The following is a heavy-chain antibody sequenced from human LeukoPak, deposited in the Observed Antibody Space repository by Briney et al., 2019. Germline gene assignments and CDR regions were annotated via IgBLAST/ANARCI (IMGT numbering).Heavy chain of an antibody. J-gene: IGHJ4*02. Sequence: SETLSLTCTVSGASISTPNYYWAWFRQPPGKGLEWIGYIYYSGTTYYNPSLNSRVTISADTAKNQFSLRLNSVTAVDTAVYYCARGPTVTTDYWGQGSLVTASS. D-gene: IGHD4-17*01. CDR1: GASISTPNYY. CDR2: IYYSGTT. CDR3: ARGPTVTTDY. V-gene: IGHV4-39*01.